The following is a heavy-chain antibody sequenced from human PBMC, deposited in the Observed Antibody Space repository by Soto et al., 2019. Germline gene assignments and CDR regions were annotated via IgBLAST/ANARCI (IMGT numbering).Heavy chain of an antibody. J-gene: IGHJ4*02. D-gene: IGHD6-13*01. CDR1: GGSISSYY. Sequence: SETLSLTCTVSGGSISSYYWSWIRQPPGKGLEWIGYIYYSGSTNYNPSLKSRVTISVDRSKNQFSLKLSSVTAADTAVYYCARRRGSSSWYVLDYWGQGTLVTVSS. CDR2: IYYSGST. CDR3: ARRRGSSSWYVLDY. V-gene: IGHV4-59*08.